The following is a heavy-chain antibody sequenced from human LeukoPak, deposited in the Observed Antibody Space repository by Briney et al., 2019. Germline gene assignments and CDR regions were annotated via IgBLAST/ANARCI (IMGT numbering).Heavy chain of an antibody. J-gene: IGHJ6*03. Sequence: PGGSLRLSCAASRFTVSSNYMSWVRQAPGKGLEWVSIIYSGGSTYYADSVKGRFIISRDKSKNTLYLQMNSLRAEDTAVYYCARDRGKLRGYYYMDVWGKGTTVTVSS. CDR3: ARDRGKLRGYYYMDV. D-gene: IGHD3-10*01. CDR1: RFTVSSNY. V-gene: IGHV3-66*01. CDR2: IYSGGST.